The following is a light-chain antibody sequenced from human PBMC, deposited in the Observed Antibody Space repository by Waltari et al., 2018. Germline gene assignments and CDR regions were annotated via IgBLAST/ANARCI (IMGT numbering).Light chain of an antibody. V-gene: IGLV2-8*01. CDR3: TSDAGSNSNSFYV. CDR1: SSDIGA. Sequence: QSALTQPPSASGSPGQSVTISCTGASSDIGAVSWYQHHPGKAPKLMIYDVTKRPSGGPDRFSGSGSGNTASLTVSGRQPEDEADYYCTSDAGSNSNSFYVFGTGTKVTVL. J-gene: IGLJ1*01. CDR2: DVT.